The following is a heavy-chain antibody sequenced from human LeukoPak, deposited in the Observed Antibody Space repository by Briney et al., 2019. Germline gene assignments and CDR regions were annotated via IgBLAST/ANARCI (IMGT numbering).Heavy chain of an antibody. CDR3: ARVGERWLQSKYYYNGMDV. J-gene: IGHJ6*02. CDR2: ISPYNGDT. Sequence: GASVKVSCKASGYTFTSYGISWVRQAPGQGLEWMGWISPYNGDTKYGQTLQGRVTMTTDTSTSTAYMELRSLRSDDTAVYYCARVGERWLQSKYYYNGMDVWGQGTTVTVSS. D-gene: IGHD5-24*01. V-gene: IGHV1-18*01. CDR1: GYTFTSYG.